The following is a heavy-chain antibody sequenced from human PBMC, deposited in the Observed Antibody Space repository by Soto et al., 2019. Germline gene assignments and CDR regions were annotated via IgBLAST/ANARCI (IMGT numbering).Heavy chain of an antibody. CDR3: ASASIAVAGNIAFDI. J-gene: IGHJ3*02. D-gene: IGHD6-19*01. CDR1: GGSISSYY. V-gene: IGHV4-59*08. CDR2: IYYSGST. Sequence: SETLSLTCTVSGGSISSYYWSWIRQPPGKGLEWIGYIYYSGSTNYNPSLKSRVTISVDTSENQFSLKLSSVTAADTAVYYCASASIAVAGNIAFDIWGQGTMVTVSS.